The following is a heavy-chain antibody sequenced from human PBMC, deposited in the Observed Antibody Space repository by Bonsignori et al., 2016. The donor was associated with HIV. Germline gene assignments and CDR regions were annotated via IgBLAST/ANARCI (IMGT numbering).Heavy chain of an antibody. Sequence: VRQAPGKGLEWVSRITWNGGSVGYADSVKGRFTIYRDNGKSSLFLQMSSLRTDDTALYYCAKDRDKDSCSGGLCYSSYSFDVWGQGTMVTVSS. D-gene: IGHD2-15*01. V-gene: IGHV3-9*01. CDR3: AKDRDKDSCSGGLCYSSYSFDV. CDR2: ITWNGGSV. J-gene: IGHJ3*01.